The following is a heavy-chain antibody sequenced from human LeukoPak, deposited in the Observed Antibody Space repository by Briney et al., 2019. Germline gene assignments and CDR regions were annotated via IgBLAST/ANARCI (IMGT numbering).Heavy chain of an antibody. J-gene: IGHJ4*02. V-gene: IGHV3-23*01. Sequence: GGSLRLSCAASGFTFSNYAMSWVRQAPGKGLEWVSLISGSGDITFYADSVKGRFTISRDNSKNTLYLQMNSLRAEDTAVYYCAKSLARGKPTSDYWGQGTLVTVSS. CDR2: ISGSGDIT. D-gene: IGHD3-16*02. CDR1: GFTFSNYA. CDR3: AKSLARGKPTSDY.